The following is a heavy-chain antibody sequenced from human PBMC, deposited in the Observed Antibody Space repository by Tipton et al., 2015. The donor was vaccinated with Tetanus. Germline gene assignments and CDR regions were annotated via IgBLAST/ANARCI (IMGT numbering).Heavy chain of an antibody. CDR1: GGSISSSSYY. CDR2: IYYSGST. Sequence: TLSLTCTVSGGSISSSSYYWGWIRQPPGKGLEWIGSIYYSGSTYYNPSLKSRVTISVDTSKNQFSLKLSSVTAADTAVYYCARDQRIAAAGTDLVAGTLNYYYYGMDVWGQGTTVTVSS. CDR3: ARDQRIAAAGTDLVAGTLNYYYYGMDV. D-gene: IGHD6-13*01. J-gene: IGHJ6*02. V-gene: IGHV4-39*07.